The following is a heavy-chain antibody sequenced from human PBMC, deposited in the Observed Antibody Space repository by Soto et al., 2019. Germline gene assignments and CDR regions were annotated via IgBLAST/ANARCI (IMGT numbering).Heavy chain of an antibody. CDR2: IYYSGST. Sequence: SDTLSLTCTVSGGSISSGGYDWSWIRQHPGKGLEWIGYIYYSGSTYYNPSLKSRVTISVDTSKNQFSLKLSSVTAADTAVYYCATTQRGTGMDVWGQGTTVTVSS. J-gene: IGHJ6*02. V-gene: IGHV4-31*03. CDR1: GGSISSGGYD. CDR3: ATTQRGTGMDV.